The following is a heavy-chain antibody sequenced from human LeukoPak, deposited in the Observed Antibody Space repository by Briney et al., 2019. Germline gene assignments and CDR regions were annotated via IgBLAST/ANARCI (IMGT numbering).Heavy chain of an antibody. Sequence: SETLSLTCAVYGGSFSGYCWSWIRQPPGKGLEWIGEINHSGSTNYNPSLKSRVTISVDTSKNQFSLKLSSVTAADTAVYYCAREGGATTWGRGTLVTVSS. CDR1: GGSFSGYC. J-gene: IGHJ5*02. V-gene: IGHV4-34*01. CDR3: AREGGATT. D-gene: IGHD2-21*01. CDR2: INHSGST.